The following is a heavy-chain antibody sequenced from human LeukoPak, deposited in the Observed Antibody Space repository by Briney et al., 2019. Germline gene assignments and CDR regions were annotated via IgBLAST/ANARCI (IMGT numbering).Heavy chain of an antibody. CDR2: INHSGST. Sequence: PSETLSLTCAVYGGSFSGYYWSWIRQPPGKGLEWIGEINHSGSTNYSPSLMSRVTISVDTSKNQFSLNLSSVTAADTAVYYCARGWYQGAFDIWGQGTMVTVSS. CDR3: ARGWYQGAFDI. D-gene: IGHD2-2*01. V-gene: IGHV4-34*01. CDR1: GGSFSGYY. J-gene: IGHJ3*02.